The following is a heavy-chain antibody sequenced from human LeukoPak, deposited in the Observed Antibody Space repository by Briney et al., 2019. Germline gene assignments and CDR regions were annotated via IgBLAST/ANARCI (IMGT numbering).Heavy chain of an antibody. J-gene: IGHJ6*03. CDR3: ARGFAVFGELSPYYYMDV. Sequence: PGGSLRLSCAASGITFNRYSMNWVRQAPGKGLEWVSSISSGSTYIYYADSVKGRFTISRDNAKNSLYLQMSSLRAEDTAVYYCARGFAVFGELSPYYYMDVWGKGTTVTISS. V-gene: IGHV3-21*01. CDR1: GITFNRYS. CDR2: ISSGSTYI. D-gene: IGHD3-10*01.